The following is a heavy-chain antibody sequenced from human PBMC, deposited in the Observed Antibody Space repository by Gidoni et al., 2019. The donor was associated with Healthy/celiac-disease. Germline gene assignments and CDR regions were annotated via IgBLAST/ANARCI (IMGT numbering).Heavy chain of an antibody. Sequence: QVQLVESGGGVVQPGRSLRLSCAASGFTFISYAMHWVHQAPGKGLEWVEVISYDGSNKYYADSVKGRFTISRDNSKNTLYLQMNSLRAEDTAVYYCARGAYGSGSYPIPYYFDYWGQGTLVTVSS. CDR1: GFTFISYA. D-gene: IGHD3-10*01. V-gene: IGHV3-30-3*01. CDR3: ARGAYGSGSYPIPYYFDY. J-gene: IGHJ4*02. CDR2: ISYDGSNK.